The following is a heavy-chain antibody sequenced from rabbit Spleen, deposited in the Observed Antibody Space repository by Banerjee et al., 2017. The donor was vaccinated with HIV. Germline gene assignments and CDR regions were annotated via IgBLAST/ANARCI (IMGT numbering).Heavy chain of an antibody. CDR3: ARDTGSSFSSYGMDL. CDR2: IYTGRGGT. J-gene: IGHJ6*01. V-gene: IGHV1S40*01. Sequence: QSLEESGGDLVKPGASLTLTCTASGFTISSSHWIWWVRRAPGKGLEWIGAIYTGRGGTDYANWVNGRFTISSDNAQYTVDLQMHSLTAADTATYFCARDTGSSFSSYGMDLWGPGTLVTVS. D-gene: IGHD8-1*01. CDR1: GFTISSSHW.